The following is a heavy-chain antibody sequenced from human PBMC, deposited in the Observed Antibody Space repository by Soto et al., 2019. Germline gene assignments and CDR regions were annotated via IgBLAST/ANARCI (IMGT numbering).Heavy chain of an antibody. Sequence: EVHLLESGGGLVQPGGSLRLSCAASGFTFSNYAMNWVRQAPGKGLEWVSAVSGGGGTTYYADSVKGRFTISRDNSKNTLYLQMNNLRAEDTAVYYCASPDSGHYGDSNYYYYYMDVWGKGTTVTVSS. CDR2: VSGGGGTT. V-gene: IGHV3-23*01. CDR3: ASPDSGHYGDSNYYYYYMDV. CDR1: GFTFSNYA. J-gene: IGHJ6*03. D-gene: IGHD4-17*01.